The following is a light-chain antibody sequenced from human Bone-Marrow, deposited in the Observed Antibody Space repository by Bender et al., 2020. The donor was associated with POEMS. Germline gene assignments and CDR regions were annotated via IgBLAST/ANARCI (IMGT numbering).Light chain of an antibody. CDR1: ALPKQF. CDR3: QSANISGST. V-gene: IGLV3-25*03. J-gene: IGLJ2*01. Sequence: AARITCSGDALPKQFGFWYQQKAGQAPRLVIYKDNERPTGIPERFSGSSSGTTLTLTISGVQTEDEADYYCQSANISGSTFGGGTKLTVL. CDR2: KDN.